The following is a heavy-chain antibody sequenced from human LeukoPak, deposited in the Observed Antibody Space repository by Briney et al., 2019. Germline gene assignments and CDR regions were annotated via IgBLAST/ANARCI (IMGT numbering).Heavy chain of an antibody. J-gene: IGHJ4*02. CDR1: GFTFSTYE. CDR2: ISNSGSTI. D-gene: IGHD3-22*01. CDR3: AREWLFLHPLDY. V-gene: IGHV3-48*03. Sequence: GGSLRLSCAASGFTFSTYEMNWVRQAPGKGLEWVSYISNSGSTIYYADSVKGRFTISRDNAKNSLYLQMSSLRAEDTAVYYCAREWLFLHPLDYWGQGTLVTVSS.